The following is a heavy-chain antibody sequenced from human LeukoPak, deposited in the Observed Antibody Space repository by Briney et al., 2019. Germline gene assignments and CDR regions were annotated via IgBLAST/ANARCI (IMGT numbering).Heavy chain of an antibody. Sequence: ASVKVSCKASGYTFTGYYMHWVRQAPGQGLEWMGWINPNSGGTNYAQKFQGRVIMTRDTSISTAYMELSRLRSDDTAVYYCARGTWSHELYLDYWGQGTLVTVSS. CDR1: GYTFTGYY. J-gene: IGHJ4*02. V-gene: IGHV1-2*02. D-gene: IGHD1-7*01. CDR2: INPNSGGT. CDR3: ARGTWSHELYLDY.